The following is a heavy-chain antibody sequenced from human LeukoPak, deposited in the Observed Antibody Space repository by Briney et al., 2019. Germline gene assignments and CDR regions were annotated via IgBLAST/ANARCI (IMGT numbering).Heavy chain of an antibody. V-gene: IGHV3-33*08. D-gene: IGHD3-16*02. CDR1: GFTFSSYG. CDR3: ARDRHSLLFDY. J-gene: IGHJ4*02. CDR2: IWYDGSNK. Sequence: GGSLRLSCAASGFTFSSYGMHWVRQAPGKGLEWVAVIWYDGSNKYYADSVKGRFTISRDKSKNTLYLQMNSLRAEDTAVYYCARDRHSLLFDYWGQGTLVTVSS.